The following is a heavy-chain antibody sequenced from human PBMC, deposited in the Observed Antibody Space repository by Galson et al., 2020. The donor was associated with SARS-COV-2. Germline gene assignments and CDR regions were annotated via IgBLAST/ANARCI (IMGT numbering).Heavy chain of an antibody. J-gene: IGHJ3*02. CDR2: ISYYGSNN. CDR1: VFTFSSYA. D-gene: IGHD3-22*01. CDR3: AWEGLNYYDSGGYSSGDAFDI. V-gene: IGHV3-30*01. Sequence: GEPLKIPCSASVFTFSSYAMHWVRQAPGKGLEWVAVISYYGSNNYYADSVKCRFTISRDNSKNMLYLQMNSLRAEDTAVYYCAWEGLNYYDSGGYSSGDAFDIWGQGTMVTVSS.